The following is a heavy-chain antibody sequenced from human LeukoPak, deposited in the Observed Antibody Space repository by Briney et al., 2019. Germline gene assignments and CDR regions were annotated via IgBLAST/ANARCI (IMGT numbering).Heavy chain of an antibody. Sequence: GGSLRLSCAASGFTFSSYSMNWVRQAPGKGLEWVSSISSSSSYIYYADSVKGRFTISRDNAKNSLYLQMNSLRAEDTAVYYCARGWRQTYFDYWGQGTLVTVSS. CDR2: ISSSSSYI. CDR3: ARGWRQTYFDY. V-gene: IGHV3-21*01. J-gene: IGHJ4*02. CDR1: GFTFSSYS.